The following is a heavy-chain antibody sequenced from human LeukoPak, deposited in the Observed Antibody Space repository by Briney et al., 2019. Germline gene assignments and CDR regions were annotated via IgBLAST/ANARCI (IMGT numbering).Heavy chain of an antibody. V-gene: IGHV3-49*03. D-gene: IGHD6-19*01. CDR2: IRSKAYGGTT. J-gene: IGHJ4*02. CDR1: GFTFGDYA. CDR3: ARDAGYSSGWTKGDY. Sequence: GGSLRLSCTASGFTFGDYAMSWFRQAPGKGLEWVGFIRSKAYGGTTEYAASVKGRFTISRGDSKSIAYLQMNSLKTEDTAVYYCARDAGYSSGWTKGDYWGQGTLVTVSS.